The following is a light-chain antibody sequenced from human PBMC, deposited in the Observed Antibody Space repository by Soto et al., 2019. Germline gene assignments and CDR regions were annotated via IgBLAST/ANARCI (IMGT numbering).Light chain of an antibody. CDR2: DAS. CDR1: QSVSSF. V-gene: IGKV3-11*01. Sequence: EIVLTQSPATLSLSPGERATLSCRASQSVSSFLAWYQQKPGQTPRLLIYDASNRATGIPARFSGSGSGTDFTLSISSLEPEDSAIYYCQQRNSWPPVTFGGGTK. CDR3: QQRNSWPPVT. J-gene: IGKJ4*01.